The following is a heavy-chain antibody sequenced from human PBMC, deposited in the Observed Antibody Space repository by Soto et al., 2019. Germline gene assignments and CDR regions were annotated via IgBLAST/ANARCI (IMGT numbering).Heavy chain of an antibody. V-gene: IGHV1-69*06. J-gene: IGHJ3*02. CDR1: GGTFSSYA. D-gene: IGHD2-15*01. CDR3: AREDSEGYCSGGSCPPGAFDI. Sequence: SVKVSCKASGGTFSSYAISWVRQAPGQGLEWMGGIIPIFGTANYAQKFQGRVTITADKSTSTAYMELSSLRSEDTAVYYCAREDSEGYCSGGSCPPGAFDIWGQGTMVTVSS. CDR2: IIPIFGTA.